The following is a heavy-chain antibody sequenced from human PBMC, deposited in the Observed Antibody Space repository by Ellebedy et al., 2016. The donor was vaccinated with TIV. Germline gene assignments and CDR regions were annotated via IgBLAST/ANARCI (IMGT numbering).Heavy chain of an antibody. D-gene: IGHD3-22*01. CDR3: AKLDSSGYYYGRLDY. Sequence: GESLKISCAASGFTFRNFAMTWARQAPGKGLEWVSSISSSGVSSDYADSVRGRVTISRDNSKSTLYLQMDSLRADDSAEYYCAKLDSSGYYYGRLDYWGQGTLVTVSS. CDR1: GFTFRNFA. CDR2: ISSSGVSS. J-gene: IGHJ4*02. V-gene: IGHV3-23*01.